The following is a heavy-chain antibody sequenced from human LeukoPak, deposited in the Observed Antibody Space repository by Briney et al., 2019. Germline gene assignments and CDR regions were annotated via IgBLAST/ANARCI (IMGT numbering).Heavy chain of an antibody. CDR3: ARTGLWFGGGKSLFGAPTRAPFDY. CDR1: GYTFTSYG. CDR2: ISAYSGNT. Sequence: ASVKVSCKASGYTFTSYGISWVRQAPGQGLEWMGWISAYSGNTNYAQKLQGRVTMTTDTSTSTAYMELRSLRSDDTAVYYCARTGLWFGGGKSLFGAPTRAPFDYWGQGTLVTVSS. J-gene: IGHJ4*02. V-gene: IGHV1-18*01. D-gene: IGHD3-10*01.